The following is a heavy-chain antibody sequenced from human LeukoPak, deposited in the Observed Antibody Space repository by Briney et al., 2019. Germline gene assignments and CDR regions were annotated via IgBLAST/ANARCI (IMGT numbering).Heavy chain of an antibody. V-gene: IGHV3-23*01. J-gene: IGHJ4*02. CDR1: GFTFSSYA. D-gene: IGHD6-13*01. CDR3: AKPPTWLQLVPY. CDR2: ISGSGGST. Sequence: GGSLRLSCAASGFTFSSYAMSWVRQAPGKGLEWVSAISGSGGSTYYAHHVTGRLTISRDNSKNTLYLQMNRLRAEDTAVYYCAKPPTWLQLVPYWGQGTLVTVSS.